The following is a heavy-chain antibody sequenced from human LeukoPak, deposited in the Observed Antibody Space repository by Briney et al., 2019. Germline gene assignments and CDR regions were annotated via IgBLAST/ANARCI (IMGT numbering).Heavy chain of an antibody. Sequence: GGSLRLSCAASGFTFSSYGMHWVRQAPGKGLEWVAFIRYDGSSKHYADSVKGRFTISRDNSKNTLYLQMNSLRTEDTAVYYCAKGEGWQQPYYYYMDVWGKGTTVTISS. D-gene: IGHD6-13*01. CDR1: GFTFSSYG. CDR2: IRYDGSSK. CDR3: AKGEGWQQPYYYYMDV. J-gene: IGHJ6*03. V-gene: IGHV3-30*02.